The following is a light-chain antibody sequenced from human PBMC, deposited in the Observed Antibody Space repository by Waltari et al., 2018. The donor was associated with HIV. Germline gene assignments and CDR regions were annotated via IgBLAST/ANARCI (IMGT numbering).Light chain of an antibody. J-gene: IGKJ1*01. CDR3: LQDYNYPWT. Sequence: ALQMPQSPSSLSASLGDRVTITCRASQGIRNDLGWYQQKPGKAPKLLIYAASSLQSGVPSRFSGSGSGTDFTLTISSLQPEDFATYYCLQDYNYPWTFGQGTKVEIK. CDR1: QGIRND. V-gene: IGKV1-6*01. CDR2: AAS.